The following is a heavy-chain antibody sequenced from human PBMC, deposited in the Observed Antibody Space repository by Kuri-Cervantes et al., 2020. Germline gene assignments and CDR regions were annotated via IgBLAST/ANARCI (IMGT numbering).Heavy chain of an antibody. D-gene: IGHD1-20*01. J-gene: IGHJ5*02. Sequence: GESLKISCAASGFTFSRFAMHWVRQAPGKGLEWVAVISNDGSNKRYADSVEGRFAISRDNSKNTLYLQMNSLRAEDTAVYYCAKDVGPTITGTKFDPWGQGTLVTVSS. V-gene: IGHV3-30*09. CDR2: ISNDGSNK. CDR3: AKDVGPTITGTKFDP. CDR1: GFTFSRFA.